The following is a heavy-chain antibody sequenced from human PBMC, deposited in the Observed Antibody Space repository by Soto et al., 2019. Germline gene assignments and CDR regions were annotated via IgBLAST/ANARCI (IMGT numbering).Heavy chain of an antibody. CDR2: IWYDGSNK. V-gene: IGHV3-33*01. Sequence: QVQLVESGGGVVQPGRSLRLSCAASGFTFRNYGMHWVRQAPGKGLEWVACIWYDGSNKYYADSVKGRFTISRDNSKNTLYLQMNSLRAEDTAVDYCARRDSIDYYYGMGVWGQGTTVTVCS. J-gene: IGHJ6*02. CDR3: ARRDSIDYYYGMGV. CDR1: GFTFRNYG. D-gene: IGHD1-26*01.